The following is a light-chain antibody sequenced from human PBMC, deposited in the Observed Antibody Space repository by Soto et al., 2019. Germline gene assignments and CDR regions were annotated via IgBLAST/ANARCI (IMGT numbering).Light chain of an antibody. CDR1: QSISSW. CDR3: QQYKSYSPWT. Sequence: DIQMTQSPSTLSASVGDRVTITCRSSQSISSWLAWYQHKPGKAPKLLIYDASSLESGVPSRFSGSGSGTEFTLTISSLQPHDFATYYCQQYKSYSPWTFGQGTKVDIK. CDR2: DAS. V-gene: IGKV1-5*01. J-gene: IGKJ1*01.